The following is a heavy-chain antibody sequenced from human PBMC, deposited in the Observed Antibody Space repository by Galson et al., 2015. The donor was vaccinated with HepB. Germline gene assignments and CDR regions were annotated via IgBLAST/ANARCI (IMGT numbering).Heavy chain of an antibody. D-gene: IGHD3-3*01. CDR2: ISWNSGSI. Sequence: LRLSCAASGFTFDDYAMHWVRQAPGKGLEWVSGISWNSGSIGYADSVKGRFTISRDNAKNSLYLQMNSLRAEDTALYYCAKSNTILDFYYYYGMDVWGQGTTVTVSS. CDR3: AKSNTILDFYYYYGMDV. J-gene: IGHJ6*02. V-gene: IGHV3-9*01. CDR1: GFTFDDYA.